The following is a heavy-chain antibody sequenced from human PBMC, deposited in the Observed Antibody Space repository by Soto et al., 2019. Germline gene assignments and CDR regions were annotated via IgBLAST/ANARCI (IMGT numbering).Heavy chain of an antibody. J-gene: IGHJ4*02. CDR3: ARRPDGYSSSWYRSRALDY. CDR2: IYYSGST. V-gene: IGHV4-39*01. Sequence: SETLSLTCTVSGGSISSSSYYWGWIRQPPGKGLEWIGSIYYSGSTYYNPSLKSRVTISVDTSKNQFSLKLSSVTAADTAVYYCARRPDGYSSSWYRSRALDYWGQGSLVTVSS. D-gene: IGHD6-13*01. CDR1: GGSISSSSYY.